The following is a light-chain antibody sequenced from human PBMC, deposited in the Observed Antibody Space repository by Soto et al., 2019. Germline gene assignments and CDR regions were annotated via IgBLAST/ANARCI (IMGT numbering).Light chain of an antibody. CDR1: QSVSSY. Sequence: EIVLTQSPATLSLSPGDRATLSCRASQSVSSYLAWYQQKPGQAPRLLIYDASNRATGIPARFRGSGSGTDLTLTISSLEPVDFAVYYCQQRTNWTPKYTFGQGTKLEIK. CDR3: QQRTNWTPKYT. CDR2: DAS. V-gene: IGKV3-11*01. J-gene: IGKJ2*01.